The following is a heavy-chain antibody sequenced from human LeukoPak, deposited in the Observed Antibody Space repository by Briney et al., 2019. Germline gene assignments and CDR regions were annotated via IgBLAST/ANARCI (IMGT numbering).Heavy chain of an antibody. Sequence: SETLSLTCTVSGGSISSGDYYWSWIRQPPGKGLEWIGYIYYSGSTYYNPSLKSRVTISVDTSKNQFSLKLSSVTAADTAVYYCARGYSSSWYRKPFDYWGQGTLVTVSS. J-gene: IGHJ4*02. CDR1: GGSISSGDYY. V-gene: IGHV4-30-4*01. D-gene: IGHD6-13*01. CDR3: ARGYSSSWYRKPFDY. CDR2: IYYSGST.